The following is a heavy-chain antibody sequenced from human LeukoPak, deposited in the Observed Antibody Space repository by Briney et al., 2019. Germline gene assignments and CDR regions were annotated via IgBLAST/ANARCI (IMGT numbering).Heavy chain of an antibody. CDR1: GYSISSGYY. CDR3: ARRVDEAFDI. D-gene: IGHD2-15*01. CDR2: IYHSGST. V-gene: IGHV4-38-2*01. J-gene: IGHJ3*02. Sequence: SETLSLTCAVSGYSISSGYYWGWIRQPPGKGLEWIGSIYHSGSTYYNPSLKSRVTISVDTSENQFSLKLSSVTAADTAVYYCARRVDEAFDIWGQGTMVTVSS.